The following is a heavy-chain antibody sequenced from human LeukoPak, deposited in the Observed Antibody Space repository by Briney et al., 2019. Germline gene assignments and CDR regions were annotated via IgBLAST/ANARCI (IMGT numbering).Heavy chain of an antibody. D-gene: IGHD4-17*01. Sequence: SETLSLTCAVYGGSFSVYYWSWIRQPQGKGLEWIGEINHSGSTNYNPSLKSRVTISVDTSKNQFSLKLSSVTAADTAVYYCARDTDGDYSFDYWGQGTLVTVSS. CDR3: ARDTDGDYSFDY. V-gene: IGHV4-34*01. CDR2: INHSGST. CDR1: GGSFSVYY. J-gene: IGHJ4*02.